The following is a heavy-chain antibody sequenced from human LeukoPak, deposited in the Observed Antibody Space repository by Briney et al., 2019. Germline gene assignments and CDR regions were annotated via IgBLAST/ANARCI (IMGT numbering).Heavy chain of an antibody. CDR2: INSDGSST. Sequence: GGSLRLSCAASGLTFSSYWMLWVRQAPGKGLVWVSRINSDGSSTSYADSVKGRFTISRDNAKNTLYLQMNSLRAEDTAVYYCARRSSGSPPYYFGYWGQGTLVTVSS. V-gene: IGHV3-74*01. CDR1: GLTFSSYW. J-gene: IGHJ4*02. D-gene: IGHD1-26*01. CDR3: ARRSSGSPPYYFGY.